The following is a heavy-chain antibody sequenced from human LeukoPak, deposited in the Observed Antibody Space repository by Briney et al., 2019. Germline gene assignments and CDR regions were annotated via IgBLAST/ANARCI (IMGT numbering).Heavy chain of an antibody. J-gene: IGHJ4*02. V-gene: IGHV3-30*02. CDR3: AKETITMVRGVIVDY. CDR2: IRYDGSNK. D-gene: IGHD3-10*01. Sequence: GGSLRLSCAASGFTFSSYGMHWVRQAPGKGLEWVAFIRYDGSNKYYADSVKGRFTISRDNSKNTLYLQMNSLRAEDTAVYYCAKETITMVRGVIVDYWGQGTLVTVSS. CDR1: GFTFSSYG.